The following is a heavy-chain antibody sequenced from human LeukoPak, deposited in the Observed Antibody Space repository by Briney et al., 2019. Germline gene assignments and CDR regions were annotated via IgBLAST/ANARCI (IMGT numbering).Heavy chain of an antibody. CDR3: ARLKGSILTGYWFDP. CDR2: IIPIFGTA. J-gene: IGHJ5*02. D-gene: IGHD3-9*01. CDR1: GGTFSSCA. V-gene: IGHV1-69*05. Sequence: SVKVSCKASGGTFSSCAISWVRQAPGQGLEWMGGIIPIFGTANYAQKFQGRVTITTDESTSTAYMELSSLRSEDTAVYYCARLKGSILTGYWFDPWGQGTLVTVSS.